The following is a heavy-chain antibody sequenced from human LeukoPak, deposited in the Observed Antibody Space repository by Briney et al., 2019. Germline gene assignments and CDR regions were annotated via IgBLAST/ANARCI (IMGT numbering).Heavy chain of an antibody. CDR3: ARLLDNDISGDPDTFDV. CDR2: VSYTGRT. CDR1: GGSLSGQY. Sequence: SQTLSLTCTVSGGSLSGQYWSWIRQPPGKRLEWIGYVSYTGRTKYNPSLQSRVTISIDTSKSQFSLKLTSVTSADTAVYSCARLLDNDISGDPDTFDVWGQGTTVIVSS. J-gene: IGHJ3*01. D-gene: IGHD3-22*01. V-gene: IGHV4-59*11.